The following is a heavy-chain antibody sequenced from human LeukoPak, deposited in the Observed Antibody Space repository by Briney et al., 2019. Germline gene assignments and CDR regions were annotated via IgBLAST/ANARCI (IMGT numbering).Heavy chain of an antibody. Sequence: SETLSLTCTVSGGSISNYFWSWIRQPPGKGLEWIGYIYYTGSANYSPSLKSRVTISIDTSKTQFSLKVSSVTAAVTAIYYCVRSKSGTYGWFDPWGQGTLATVFS. D-gene: IGHD4-17*01. CDR2: IYYTGSA. CDR3: VRSKSGTYGWFDP. V-gene: IGHV4-59*01. J-gene: IGHJ5*02. CDR1: GGSISNYF.